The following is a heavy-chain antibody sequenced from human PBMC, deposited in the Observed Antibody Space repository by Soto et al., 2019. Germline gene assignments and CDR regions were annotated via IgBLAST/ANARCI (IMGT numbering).Heavy chain of an antibody. D-gene: IGHD1-1*01. V-gene: IGHV4-31*03. Sequence: SETLSLTCIVSGGSISSNDFYWSWIRQHPGKGLEWIGYIYYSGNTYYNPSLKSRVTILVDTSKNQFSLKVSSVTAADTAVYYCARTSTSGTRFDYWGQGSLVTVSS. CDR1: GGSISSNDFY. CDR3: ARTSTSGTRFDY. CDR2: IYYSGNT. J-gene: IGHJ4*02.